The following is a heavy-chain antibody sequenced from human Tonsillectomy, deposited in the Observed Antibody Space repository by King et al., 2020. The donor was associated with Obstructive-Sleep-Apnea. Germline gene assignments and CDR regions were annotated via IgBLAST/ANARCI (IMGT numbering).Heavy chain of an antibody. D-gene: IGHD2-15*01. CDR3: ARTQRVVTVTRDFDY. V-gene: IGHV1-69*10. CDR1: GGTFSSYA. J-gene: IGHJ4*02. CDR2: IIPILDIT. Sequence: VQLVQSGAEVKKPGSSVKVSCQASGGTFSSYAISWVRQAPGQGLEWMGGIIPILDITNYAQKFQGRVSITADKSTSTAYMELSSLRSEDTAVYYCARTQRVVTVTRDFDYWGQGTLVTVSS.